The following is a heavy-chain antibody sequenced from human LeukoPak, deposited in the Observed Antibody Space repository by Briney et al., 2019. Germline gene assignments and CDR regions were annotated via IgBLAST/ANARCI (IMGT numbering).Heavy chain of an antibody. CDR1: GFTFRNYA. CDR3: ARDLHISAPGANWFDP. V-gene: IGHV3-23*01. Sequence: GGSLRLSCAASGFTFRNYAMSWVRQAPGKGLEWVSVISGSGGSTHYSGSVKGRFTISRDNSKSTLYLQMNSLRAEDTAVYYCARDLHISAPGANWFDPWGQGTLVTVSS. CDR2: ISGSGGST. J-gene: IGHJ5*02. D-gene: IGHD6-13*01.